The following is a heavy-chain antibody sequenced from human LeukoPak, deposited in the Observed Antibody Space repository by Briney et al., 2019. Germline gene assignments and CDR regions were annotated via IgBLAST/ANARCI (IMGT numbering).Heavy chain of an antibody. CDR2: IYYSGST. CDR1: GGXISSYY. CDR3: ARQAGGSGSLTDY. V-gene: IGHV4-59*08. D-gene: IGHD3-10*01. Sequence: SETLSLTCTVSGGXISSYYCSWIRQPPGKGLEWIGYIYYSGSTNYNPSLKSRVTISVDTSKNQFSLKLSSVTAADTAVYYCARQAGGSGSLTDYWGQGTLVTVSS. J-gene: IGHJ4*02.